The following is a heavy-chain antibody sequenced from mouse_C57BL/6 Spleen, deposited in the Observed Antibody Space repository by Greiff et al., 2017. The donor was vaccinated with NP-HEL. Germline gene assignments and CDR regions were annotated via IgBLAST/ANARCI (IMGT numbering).Heavy chain of an antibody. CDR2: IYPRSGNT. V-gene: IGHV1-81*01. J-gene: IGHJ2*01. CDR3: ARFTTVVVDY. CDR1: GYTFTSYG. Sequence: VQLQQSGAELARPGASVKLSCKASGYTFTSYGISWVKQRTGQGLEWIGEIYPRSGNTYYNEKFKGKATLTADKSSSTAYMELRSLPSEDSAVYFCARFTTVVVDYWGQGTTLPVSS. D-gene: IGHD1-1*01.